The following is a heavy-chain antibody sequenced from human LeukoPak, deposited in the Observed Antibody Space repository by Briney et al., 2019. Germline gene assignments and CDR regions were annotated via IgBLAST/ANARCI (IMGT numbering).Heavy chain of an antibody. Sequence: ASVKVSCKASGYTFTSYAMHWVRQAPGQRLEWMGRINAGNGNTKYSQKFQGRVTITRDTSASTAYMELSSLRSEDTAVYYCARAPRIAAAGTDNWFDPWGQGTLVTVSS. CDR3: ARAPRIAAAGTDNWFDP. CDR2: INAGNGNT. CDR1: GYTFTSYA. D-gene: IGHD6-13*01. J-gene: IGHJ5*02. V-gene: IGHV1-3*01.